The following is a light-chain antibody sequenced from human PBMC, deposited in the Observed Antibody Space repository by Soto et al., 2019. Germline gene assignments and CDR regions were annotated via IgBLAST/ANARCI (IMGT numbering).Light chain of an antibody. CDR1: RTVDGN. CDR3: QQYNNWPIT. CDR2: GAS. V-gene: IGKV3-15*01. Sequence: EVVLTQSPGTLSLSPGERATLSCRASRTVDGNYLAWYHQKPGQAPRLLIYGASTRAAGIPARFSGSGSGTEFTLTISSLQSEDFAVYYCQQYNNWPITFGQGTRLEIK. J-gene: IGKJ5*01.